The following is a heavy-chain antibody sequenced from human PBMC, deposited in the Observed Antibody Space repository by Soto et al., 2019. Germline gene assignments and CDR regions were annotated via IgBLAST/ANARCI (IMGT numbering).Heavy chain of an antibody. J-gene: IGHJ6*02. CDR1: GFTFSSYS. D-gene: IGHD3-3*01. V-gene: IGHV3-21*01. CDR3: ARDRYYDFWSGYYSYYYYGMDV. CDR2: ISSSSSYI. Sequence: EVQLVESGGGLVKPGGSLRLSCAASGFTFSSYSMNWVRQAPGKGLEWVSSISSSSSYIYYADSVKGRFTISRDNAKNSLYLPMNSLRAEDTAVYYCARDRYYDFWSGYYSYYYYGMDVWGQGTTVTVSS.